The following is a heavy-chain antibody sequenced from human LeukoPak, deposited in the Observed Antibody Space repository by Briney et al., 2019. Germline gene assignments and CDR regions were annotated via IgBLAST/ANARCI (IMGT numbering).Heavy chain of an antibody. Sequence: ASVKVSCKTSGYTFTGHYMHWVRQAPGQGLKWMGWINPNSGDTNYAQKFQGRVTMTRDTSISTAYMELSSLRSDDTAVYYCARDRDNSGDYWGQGTLVSVSS. CDR1: GYTFTGHY. CDR3: ARDRDNSGDY. D-gene: IGHD6-19*01. CDR2: INPNSGDT. V-gene: IGHV1-2*02. J-gene: IGHJ4*02.